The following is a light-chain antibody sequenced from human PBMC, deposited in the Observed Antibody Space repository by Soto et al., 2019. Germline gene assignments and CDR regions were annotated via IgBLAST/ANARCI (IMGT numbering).Light chain of an antibody. CDR3: SSYTTTNTLQLV. CDR1: SSDIGAYTY. CDR2: EVS. Sequence: QSVLTQPASVSGSPGQSITISCTGTSSDIGAYTYVSWYQHPPDKAPKLIIYEVSNRPSGVSNRFSGSKSGNTASLTISGLQAEDEADYWCSSYTTTNTLQLVFGGGTKLTVL. V-gene: IGLV2-14*01. J-gene: IGLJ2*01.